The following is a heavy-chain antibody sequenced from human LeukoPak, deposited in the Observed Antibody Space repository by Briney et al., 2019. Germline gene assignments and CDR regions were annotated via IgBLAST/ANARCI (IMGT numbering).Heavy chain of an antibody. CDR2: INPNSGGT. CDR3: ARGGTALDYFDY. Sequence: ASVKVSCEASGYTFTGYYMHWVRQAPGQGLEWMGWINPNSGGTNYAQKFQGWVTMTRDTSISTAYMELSRLRSDDTAVYYCARGGTALDYFDYWGQGTLVTVSS. J-gene: IGHJ4*02. CDR1: GYTFTGYY. V-gene: IGHV1-2*04. D-gene: IGHD1-1*01.